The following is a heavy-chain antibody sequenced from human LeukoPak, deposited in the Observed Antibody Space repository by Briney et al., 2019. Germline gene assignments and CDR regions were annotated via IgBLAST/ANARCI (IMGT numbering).Heavy chain of an antibody. V-gene: IGHV3-30*18. J-gene: IGHJ4*02. CDR3: AKDRGGDTAMVFDY. D-gene: IGHD5-18*01. CDR1: GFTFSSYG. CDR2: ISYDGSNK. Sequence: GGSLRLSCAASGFTFSSYGMHWVRQAPGKGLEWVAVISYDGSNKYYADSVKGRFTISRDNSKNTLYLQMNSLRAEDTAVYYCAKDRGGDTAMVFDYWGQGTLVTVSS.